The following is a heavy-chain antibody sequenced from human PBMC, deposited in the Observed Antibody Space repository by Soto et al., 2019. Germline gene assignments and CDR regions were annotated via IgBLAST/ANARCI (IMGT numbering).Heavy chain of an antibody. J-gene: IGHJ4*02. V-gene: IGHV3-23*01. CDR3: AGDWDIVVPYYFDY. CDR1: GFSFSSYA. CDR2: ISGSDGST. Sequence: GGSLRLSCAASGFSFSSYAMSWVRQAPGKGLEGVSAISGSDGSTYYADAVKGRFTISRDNSKTTLYLQMNSLRAEDTAVYYCAGDWDIVVPYYFDYWGQGTLVTVSS. D-gene: IGHD2-15*01.